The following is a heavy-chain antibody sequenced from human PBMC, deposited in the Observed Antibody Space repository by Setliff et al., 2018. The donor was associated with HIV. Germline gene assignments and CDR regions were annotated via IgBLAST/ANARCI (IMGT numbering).Heavy chain of an antibody. V-gene: IGHV3-21*01. Sequence: GGSLRLSCVASGFTFSTFGMNWVRQAPGKGLEWVSSISSSGSYIYDADSLKGRFTISRDNAKNSLYLQMNSLRVEDTAVYYCTFPANSWAVAFDFWGQGMLVTVSS. J-gene: IGHJ4*02. D-gene: IGHD6-19*01. CDR3: TFPANSWAVAFDF. CDR2: ISSSGSYI. CDR1: GFTFSTFG.